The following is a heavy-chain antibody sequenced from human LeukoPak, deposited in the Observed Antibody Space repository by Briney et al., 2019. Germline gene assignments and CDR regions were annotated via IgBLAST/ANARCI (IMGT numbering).Heavy chain of an antibody. V-gene: IGHV3-30-3*01. CDR3: ARTRTLLDDSSGYYDPFDY. J-gene: IGHJ4*02. Sequence: GGSLRLSCAASGFTFSSYAMHWVRQAPGKGLEWVAVISYDGSNKYFADSVKGRFTISRDNSENTLYLQMNSLRAEDTAVYYCARTRTLLDDSSGYYDPFDYWGQGTLVTVSS. CDR2: ISYDGSNK. CDR1: GFTFSSYA. D-gene: IGHD3-22*01.